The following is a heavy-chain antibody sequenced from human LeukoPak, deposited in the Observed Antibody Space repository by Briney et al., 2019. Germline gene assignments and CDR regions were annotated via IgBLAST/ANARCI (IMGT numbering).Heavy chain of an antibody. D-gene: IGHD3-3*01. Sequence: SVGSLRLSCAASGFTFSSYWMSWVRQAPGKGLEWVANIKRDGSEKYYVDSVKGRFTISRDNAKNSLYLQMNSLRAEDTAVYYCARAGLTYYDFWSGYPYYMDVWGKGTTATVSS. CDR2: IKRDGSEK. CDR1: GFTFSSYW. J-gene: IGHJ6*03. CDR3: ARAGLTYYDFWSGYPYYMDV. V-gene: IGHV3-7*01.